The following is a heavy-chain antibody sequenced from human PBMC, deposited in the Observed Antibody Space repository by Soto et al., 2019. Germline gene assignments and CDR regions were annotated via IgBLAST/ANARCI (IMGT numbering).Heavy chain of an antibody. CDR1: GGTFSSHA. D-gene: IGHD2-2*03. CDR2: IIPIFGTK. V-gene: IGHV1-69*13. Sequence: SVKVSCKASGGTFSSHAISWVRQAPGRGLEWMGGIIPIFGTKNYAQNFRARVTITADESTSTAYMELSSLTSEDTAVYYCGSVGYCSSTNCLFYYYHYGMDVWGQGTTVTVSS. CDR3: GSVGYCSSTNCLFYYYHYGMDV. J-gene: IGHJ6*02.